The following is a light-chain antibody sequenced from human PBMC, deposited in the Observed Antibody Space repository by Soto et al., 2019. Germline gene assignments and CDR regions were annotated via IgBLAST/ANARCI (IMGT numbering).Light chain of an antibody. Sequence: DVQMTQSPASLSASVGNRVTITCRASQSSSKNLNWYQHKVGKAPQLLIYSASDSQAGVPSRFSGSGSGTDFTLIISGLQPEDFATYYCQHSYIPPYTFGQGTKVEIK. V-gene: IGKV1-39*01. CDR2: SAS. CDR3: QHSYIPPYT. J-gene: IGKJ2*01. CDR1: QSSSKN.